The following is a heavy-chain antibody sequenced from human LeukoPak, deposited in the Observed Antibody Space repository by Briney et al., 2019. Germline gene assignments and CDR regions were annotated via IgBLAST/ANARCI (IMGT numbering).Heavy chain of an antibody. CDR3: ARGDVYFDY. CDR1: GFIFSSYS. CDR2: ITGSGGNT. V-gene: IGHV3-23*01. J-gene: IGHJ4*02. D-gene: IGHD2-21*02. Sequence: PGGSLRLSCAASGFIFSSYSMSWVRQAPGKGLEWVSVITGSGGNTYYADSVKGRFTISRDNSKSTLYLQMNSLRAEDTAVYYCARGDVYFDYWGQGTLVTVSS.